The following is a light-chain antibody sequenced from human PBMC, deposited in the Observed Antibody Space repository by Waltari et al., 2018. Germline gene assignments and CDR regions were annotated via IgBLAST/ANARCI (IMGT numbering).Light chain of an antibody. J-gene: IGKJ4*01. CDR3: QQYDYWPPLT. CDR1: QSVGRN. CDR2: SAS. V-gene: IGKV3-15*01. Sequence: EIVVTQSPATLSVSPGEIATLSCRASQSVGRNLAWYPQKPGQSPRLLIYSASARATGVPARFSGSGSGTDFTLTISSLQSEDFAVYYCQQYDYWPPLTFGGGTKVEIK.